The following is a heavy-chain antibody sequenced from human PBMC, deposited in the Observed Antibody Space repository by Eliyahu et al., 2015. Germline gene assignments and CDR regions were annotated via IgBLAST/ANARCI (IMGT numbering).Heavy chain of an antibody. CDR1: GGSISXGGYY. CDR2: IYYSGST. D-gene: IGHD3-3*01. CDR3: ARRVAYDFWSDGNWFDP. Sequence: QVQLQESGPGLVKPSQTLSLTCXVXGGSISXGGYYWSWIRQHPGKGLEWIGYIYYSGSTYYNPSLKSRVTISVDTSKNQFSLKLSSVTAADTAVYYCARRVAYDFWSDGNWFDPWGQGTLVTVSS. J-gene: IGHJ5*02. V-gene: IGHV4-31*03.